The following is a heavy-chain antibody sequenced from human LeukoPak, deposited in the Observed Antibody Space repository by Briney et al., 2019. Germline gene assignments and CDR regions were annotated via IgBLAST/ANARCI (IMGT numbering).Heavy chain of an antibody. V-gene: IGHV3-7*01. J-gene: IGHJ3*01. CDR3: ARDQSPTTYYYESGVYQDAFDV. Sequence: GGSLRLSCAASGFTFSTYWMTWVRQAPGKGLEWVANIKQDESKRYYVDSVKGRFTISRDNAKNSLYLQMTSLRAEDTAVYYCARDQSPTTYYYESGVYQDAFDVWGQGTMVTVSS. CDR2: IKQDESKR. D-gene: IGHD3-22*01. CDR1: GFTFSTYW.